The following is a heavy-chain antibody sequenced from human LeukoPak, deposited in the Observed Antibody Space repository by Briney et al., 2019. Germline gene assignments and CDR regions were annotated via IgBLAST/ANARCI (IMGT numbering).Heavy chain of an antibody. CDR3: ARLGYGGSGWYFDY. CDR1: GFTFSSYG. D-gene: IGHD6-19*01. Sequence: PGGSLRLSCAASGFTFSSYGMHWVRQAPGKGLEWVAVIWYDGSNKYYADSVKGRFTISRDNSKNTLYLQMNSLRPEDTAVYYCARLGYGGSGWYFDYWGQGTLVTVSS. J-gene: IGHJ4*02. V-gene: IGHV3-33*01. CDR2: IWYDGSNK.